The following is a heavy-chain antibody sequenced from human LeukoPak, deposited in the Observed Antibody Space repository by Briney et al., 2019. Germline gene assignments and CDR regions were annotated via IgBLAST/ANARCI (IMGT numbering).Heavy chain of an antibody. J-gene: IGHJ4*02. CDR2: IDPSGGST. V-gene: IGHV1-46*01. Sequence: ASVKVSCKASGYTFTSYYMHWVRQAPGQGLEWMGIIDPSGGSTSHAQKFQGRVTMTRDTSTSTVYMELSSLRSEDTAVYYCARVEGYGSGSYTFDYWGQGTLVTVSS. D-gene: IGHD3-10*01. CDR3: ARVEGYGSGSYTFDY. CDR1: GYTFTSYY.